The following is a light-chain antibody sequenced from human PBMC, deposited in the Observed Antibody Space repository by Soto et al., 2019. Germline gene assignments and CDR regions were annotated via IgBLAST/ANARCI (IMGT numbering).Light chain of an antibody. J-gene: IGLJ1*01. Sequence: QSVLTQPASVSGSPGQSITISCTETRRDFGSYNLVSWYQQHPGKAPKLMIYEGSKRPSGVSNRFSGSKSGNTASLTISGFQAEDEADYYCCSYAGSSTPYVFGTGTKVTVL. CDR1: RRDFGSYNL. V-gene: IGLV2-23*01. CDR3: CSYAGSSTPYV. CDR2: EGS.